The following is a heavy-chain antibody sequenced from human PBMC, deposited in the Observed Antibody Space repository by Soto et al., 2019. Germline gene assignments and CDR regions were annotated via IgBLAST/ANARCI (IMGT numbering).Heavy chain of an antibody. CDR3: ARGYRQSGYSSSWVFDY. J-gene: IGHJ4*02. V-gene: IGHV4-31*03. CDR2: MYYSGST. D-gene: IGHD6-13*01. Sequence: QVQLRESGPGLVKPSQTLSLTCTVSGGSINSGGYYWNWIRQHPGKGLEWIGYMYYSGSTYYNPFLRSRVIISADTSENHFSLKLSSGPAADTAVYVCARGYRQSGYSSSWVFDYWGQGTLVNVSS. CDR1: GGSINSGGYY.